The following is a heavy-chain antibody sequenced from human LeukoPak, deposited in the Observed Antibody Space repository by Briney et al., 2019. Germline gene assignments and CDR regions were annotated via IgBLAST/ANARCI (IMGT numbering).Heavy chain of an antibody. Sequence: ASVKVSCKASGYTFTSYDINWVRQATGQGLEWMGWMNPNSGNTGYAQKSQGRVTMTRNTSISTAYLELSSLRSEDTAVYYCARFDGAGTEYAFDIWGQGTMVTVSS. J-gene: IGHJ3*02. D-gene: IGHD6-13*01. CDR3: ARFDGAGTEYAFDI. CDR1: GYTFTSYD. CDR2: MNPNSGNT. V-gene: IGHV1-8*01.